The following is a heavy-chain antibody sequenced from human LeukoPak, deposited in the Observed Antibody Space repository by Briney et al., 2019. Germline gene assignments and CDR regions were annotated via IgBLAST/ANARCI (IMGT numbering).Heavy chain of an antibody. D-gene: IGHD3-22*01. CDR2: IYYSGST. Sequence: SETLSLTCTVSGGSISSSSSYWGWIRQPPGKGLEWIGSIYYSGSTYYNPSLKSRVTISADTSKNQFSLKLSSVTAADTAVYYCASYTYYYDLWGQGTLVTVSS. V-gene: IGHV4-39*01. J-gene: IGHJ4*02. CDR1: GGSISSSSSY. CDR3: ASYTYYYDL.